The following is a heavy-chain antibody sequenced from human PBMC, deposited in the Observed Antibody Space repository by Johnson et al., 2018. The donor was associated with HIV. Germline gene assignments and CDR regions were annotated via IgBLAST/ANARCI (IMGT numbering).Heavy chain of an antibody. D-gene: IGHD3-22*01. V-gene: IGHV3-15*01. CDR1: GFTFSSYA. CDR3: ATVVVITQDAFDI. Sequence: VQLVESGGGVVQPGRSLRLSCAASGFTFSSYAMHWVRQAPGKGLEWVGRIKGKTDGGTTDYAAPVTGRCTISRSESKNTQYLQMNSLKIEATAVYYCATVVVITQDAFDIWGQGTMVTVSS. J-gene: IGHJ3*02. CDR2: IKGKTDGGTT.